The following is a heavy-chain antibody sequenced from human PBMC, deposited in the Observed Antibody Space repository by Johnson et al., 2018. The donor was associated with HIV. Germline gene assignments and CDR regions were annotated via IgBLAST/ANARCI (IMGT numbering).Heavy chain of an antibody. CDR3: ARWGVVTPHAFDI. Sequence: VQLLESGGGLVQPGGSLRLSCAASGFTVSSNYMSWVRQAPGKGLEWVLVIYSGGSTYYADSVKGRFTISRDNSKNTLYLQMNSLRAGDTAVYYCARWGVVTPHAFDIWGQGTMVTVSS. D-gene: IGHD4-23*01. CDR1: GFTVSSNY. J-gene: IGHJ3*02. CDR2: IYSGGST. V-gene: IGHV3-66*02.